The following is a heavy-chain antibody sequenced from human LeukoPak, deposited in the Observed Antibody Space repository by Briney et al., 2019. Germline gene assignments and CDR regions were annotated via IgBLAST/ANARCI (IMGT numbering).Heavy chain of an antibody. Sequence: PGGSLRLSCAVSGITFKNYAMQWVRQTPGEGLEYVAAISSSGTTYYGKSVESRFIMSRDNSKNTLYLQMGGLRTEDTGIYYCARDGTARNDYWGQGTLVTVSS. D-gene: IGHD6-6*01. J-gene: IGHJ4*02. CDR3: ARDGTARNDY. CDR2: ISSSGTT. V-gene: IGHV3-64*01. CDR1: GITFKNYA.